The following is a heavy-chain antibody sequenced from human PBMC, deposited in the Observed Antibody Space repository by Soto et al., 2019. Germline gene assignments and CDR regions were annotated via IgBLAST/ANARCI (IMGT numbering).Heavy chain of an antibody. D-gene: IGHD1-1*01. CDR2: IKATAYGGTA. V-gene: IGHV3-15*01. CDR3: AKDRVQFDPYYYYYGMDV. CDR1: NFTFHYAW. J-gene: IGHJ6*02. Sequence: GGSLRLSCAAYNFTFHYAWMSWVRQAPGKGLEWLGRIKATAYGGTADYASPVKGRFTISRDDSKNTLYLQMNSLRTEDTARYYCAKDRVQFDPYYYYYGMDVWGQGTTVTVSS.